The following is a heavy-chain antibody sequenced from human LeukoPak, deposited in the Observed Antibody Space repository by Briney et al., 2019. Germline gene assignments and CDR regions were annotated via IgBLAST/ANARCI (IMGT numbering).Heavy chain of an antibody. J-gene: IGHJ4*02. CDR3: ARPPGVGATSFDY. CDR1: GYSFSNYW. CDR2: IFPADSDT. D-gene: IGHD1-26*01. Sequence: GESLKISCKGSGYSFSNYWIAWVRRMPGKGLERMGIIFPADSDTRYSPSLQGQVTISVDKSINTAYLQWGSLKASDSAMYYCARPPGVGATSFDYWGQGTLVTVSS. V-gene: IGHV5-51*01.